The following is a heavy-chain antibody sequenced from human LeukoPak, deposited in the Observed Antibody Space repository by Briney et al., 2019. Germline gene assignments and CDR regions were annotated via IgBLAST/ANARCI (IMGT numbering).Heavy chain of an antibody. CDR2: IYYSGST. CDR3: ARTEIDYDSSGYYDNWFDP. J-gene: IGHJ5*02. Sequence: PSETLSLTCTVPGGSISSSSYYWGWIRQPPGKGLEWIGSIYYSGSTYYNPSLKSRVTISVDTSKNQFSLKLSSVTAADTAVYYCARTEIDYDSSGYYDNWFDPWGQGTLVTVSS. V-gene: IGHV4-39*01. D-gene: IGHD3-22*01. CDR1: GGSISSSSYY.